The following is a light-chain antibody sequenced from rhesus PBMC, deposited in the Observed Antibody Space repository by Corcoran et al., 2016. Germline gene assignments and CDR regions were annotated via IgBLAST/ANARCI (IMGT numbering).Light chain of an antibody. V-gene: IGKV1-36*02. Sequence: DIQMTQSPSSPSASVGDRVTITCRASQGICDYLSWYQQIPGKAPKRLIYAASSLESGVPSGVSGRGSGTDFPVTIRSLQPETFAAYYCLQGYRTPYSFGPWSKVEIK. J-gene: IGKJ2*01. CDR1: QGICDY. CDR2: AAS. CDR3: LQGYRTPYS.